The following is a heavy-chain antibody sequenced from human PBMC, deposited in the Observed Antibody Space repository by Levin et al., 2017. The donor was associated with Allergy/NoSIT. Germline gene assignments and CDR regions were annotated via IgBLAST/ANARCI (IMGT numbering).Heavy chain of an antibody. D-gene: IGHD2-15*01. Sequence: SCAVSGDSITSNSWWCWVRQPPGKGLEWIGEIYHSGSSIYNPSLMSRVTVSVDKSRNQFSLKLTSVTAADTAVYYCARGHCSGGTCSLPLGTYYFDNWGQGTLVTVSS. V-gene: IGHV4-4*02. CDR2: IYHSGSS. J-gene: IGHJ4*02. CDR1: GDSITSNSW. CDR3: ARGHCSGGTCSLPLGTYYFDN.